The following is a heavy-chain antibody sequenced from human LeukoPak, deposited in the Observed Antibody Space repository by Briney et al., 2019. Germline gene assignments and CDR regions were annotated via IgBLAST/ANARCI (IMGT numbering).Heavy chain of an antibody. V-gene: IGHV1-69*06. Sequence: GASVKVSCKASGGTFSSYAISWVRQAPGQGLEWMGGIIPIFGTANYAQKFQGRVTITADKSTSTAYMELSSLRSEDTAVYCCARGVWGTGTTRKNYYYYMDVWGKGTTVTVSS. J-gene: IGHJ6*03. CDR2: IIPIFGTA. D-gene: IGHD1-1*01. CDR3: ARGVWGTGTTRKNYYYYMDV. CDR1: GGTFSSYA.